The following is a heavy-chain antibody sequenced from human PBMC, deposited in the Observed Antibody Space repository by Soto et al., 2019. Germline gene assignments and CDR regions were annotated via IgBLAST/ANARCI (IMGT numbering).Heavy chain of an antibody. V-gene: IGHV3-15*07. D-gene: IGHD3-10*01. CDR1: GFTFSSAW. J-gene: IGHJ4*02. CDR3: CTGVGMVGSGALAY. CDR2: IKSNTDGGTT. Sequence: EVRLMESGGGLVQPGGSLRVSCAASGFTFSSAWMFWVRQAPGKGPEWVGRIKSNTDGGTTDSTTRVKDRFTISREDSKNTLYLEMSSLDIEDTAVYYGCTGVGMVGSGALAYWGQGVLVTVSS.